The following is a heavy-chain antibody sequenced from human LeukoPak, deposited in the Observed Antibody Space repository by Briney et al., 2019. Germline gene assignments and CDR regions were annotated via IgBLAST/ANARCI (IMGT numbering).Heavy chain of an antibody. CDR3: ARDLGSGWPPISNY. CDR1: GFTFSSYG. V-gene: IGHV3-33*01. Sequence: GGSLRLSCAASGFTFSSYGIHWVRQAPGKGLEWVAVIWYDGSNKYYADSVKGRFTISRDNSKNTLYLQMNSLRAEDTAVYFCARDLGSGWPPISNYWGQGTLVTVSS. CDR2: IWYDGSNK. D-gene: IGHD6-19*01. J-gene: IGHJ4*02.